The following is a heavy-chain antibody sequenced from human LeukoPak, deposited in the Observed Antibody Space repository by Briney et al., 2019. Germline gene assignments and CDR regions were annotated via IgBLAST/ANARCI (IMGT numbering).Heavy chain of an antibody. V-gene: IGHV1-2*06. Sequence: GASVKVSCKASGYTFTCYYMNWVRQAPGQGLDWMGRINPNNGGTNYAQKFQGRVTMTRDTSITTAYMELSRLSSDDRAVYYCARVGDGLNDAFDISALGTMVTVSS. CDR3: ARVGDGLNDAFDI. D-gene: IGHD5-24*01. J-gene: IGHJ3*02. CDR2: INPNNGGT. CDR1: GYTFTCYY.